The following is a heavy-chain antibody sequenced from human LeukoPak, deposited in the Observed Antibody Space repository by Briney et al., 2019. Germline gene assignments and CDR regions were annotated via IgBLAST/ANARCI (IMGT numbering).Heavy chain of an antibody. Sequence: PSETLSLTCTVSGGSIGSYYWSWIRQPPGKGLEWIGYIYTSGSTNYNPSLKSRVTISVDTSKNQFSLRLSSVTAADTAVYYCARQARESGYWYFDLWGRGTLVTVSS. V-gene: IGHV4-4*09. J-gene: IGHJ2*01. CDR2: IYTSGST. CDR3: ARQARESGYWYFDL. CDR1: GGSIGSYY.